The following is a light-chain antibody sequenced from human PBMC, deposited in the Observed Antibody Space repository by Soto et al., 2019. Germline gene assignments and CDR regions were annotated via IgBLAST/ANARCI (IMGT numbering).Light chain of an antibody. V-gene: IGLV1-51*01. CDR2: DNN. J-gene: IGLJ2*01. Sequence: QSVLTQSPSVSAAPGQKVTISCSGSRSNIGNNYVSWYQQLPGTAPKLLIYDNNKRPSGIPDRFSGSKSGTSGTLDITGLQTGDEADYYCATWDASLPGEVFGGGTKVTVL. CDR3: ATWDASLPGEV. CDR1: RSNIGNNY.